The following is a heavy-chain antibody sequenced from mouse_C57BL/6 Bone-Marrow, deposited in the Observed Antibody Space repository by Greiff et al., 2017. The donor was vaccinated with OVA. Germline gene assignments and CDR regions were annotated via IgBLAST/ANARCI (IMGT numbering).Heavy chain of an antibody. CDR2: ISSGGSYT. D-gene: IGHD1-1*01. J-gene: IGHJ1*01. V-gene: IGHV5-6*01. CDR1: GFTFSSYG. CDR3: ARHRDGRVYFDV. Sequence: EVHLVESGGDLVKPGGSLKLSCAASGFTFSSYGMSWVRQTPDKRLEWVATISSGGSYTYYPASVKGRFTISRDNAKNTLYLQMSSQKSEDTAMYYCARHRDGRVYFDVYGSGTTVTVSA.